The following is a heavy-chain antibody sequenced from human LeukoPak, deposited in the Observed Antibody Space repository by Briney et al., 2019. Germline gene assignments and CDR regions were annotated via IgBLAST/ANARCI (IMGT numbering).Heavy chain of an antibody. CDR3: ARDYYYFDY. CDR1: GFTFSSYA. Sequence: SGGSLRLSCAAPGFTFSSYAMHWVRQAPGKGLEWVAVISYDGSNKYYADSVKGRFTISRDNSKNTLYLQMNSLRAEDTAVYYCARDYYYFDYWGQGTLVTVSS. V-gene: IGHV3-30-3*01. J-gene: IGHJ4*02. D-gene: IGHD3-10*01. CDR2: ISYDGSNK.